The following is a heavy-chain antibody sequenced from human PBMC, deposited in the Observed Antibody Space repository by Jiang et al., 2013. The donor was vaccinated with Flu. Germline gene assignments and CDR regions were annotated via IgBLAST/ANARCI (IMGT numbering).Heavy chain of an antibody. V-gene: IGHV4-39*01. CDR1: GGSISSTSYY. Sequence: GPGLVKPSETLSLTRAVSGGSISSTSYYWGWIRQPPVKGLEWIGVIYYSGSTYFNPSLQSRVTISVDTSKNQFSLKLSSVTAADTAVYYCVRSNWGSGWSFDYWGQGTLVTVSS. CDR2: IYYSGST. D-gene: IGHD7-27*01. CDR3: VRSNWGSGWSFDY. J-gene: IGHJ4*02.